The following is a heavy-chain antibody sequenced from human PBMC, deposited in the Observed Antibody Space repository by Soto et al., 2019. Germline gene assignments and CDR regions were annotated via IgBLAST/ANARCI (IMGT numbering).Heavy chain of an antibody. D-gene: IGHD5-12*01. V-gene: IGHV3-33*01. CDR3: ARDESGYAFDY. J-gene: IGHJ4*02. CDR2: IWYDGSNK. Sequence: GGSLRLSCAASGFTFSSYGMHWVRQAPGKGLEWVAVIWYDGSNKYYADSVKGRFTTSRDNSKNTLYLQMNSLRAEDTAVYYCARDESGYAFDYWGQGTLVTVS. CDR1: GFTFSSYG.